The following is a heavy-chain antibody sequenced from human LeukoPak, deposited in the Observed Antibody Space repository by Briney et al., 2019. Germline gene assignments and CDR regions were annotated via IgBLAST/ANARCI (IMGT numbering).Heavy chain of an antibody. CDR2: ISSSGSTI. CDR3: ARLPAYCSSTSCYVDY. CDR1: GFTFSSYG. V-gene: IGHV3-48*04. Sequence: GGSLRLSCAASGFTFSSYGMHWVRQAPGKGLEWVSYISSSGSTIYYADSVKGRFTISRDNAKNSLYLQMNSLRAEDTAVFYCARLPAYCSSTSCYVDYWGQGTLVTVSS. J-gene: IGHJ4*02. D-gene: IGHD2-2*01.